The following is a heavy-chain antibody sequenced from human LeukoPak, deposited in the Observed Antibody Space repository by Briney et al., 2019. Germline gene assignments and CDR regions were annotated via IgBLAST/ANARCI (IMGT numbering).Heavy chain of an antibody. D-gene: IGHD6-13*01. V-gene: IGHV3-33*01. Sequence: GRSLRLSCAASGFTFSSYGMHWVRQAPGKGLEWVAVIWYDGSNKYYADSVKGRFTISRDNAKNSLYLQMNSLRAEDTAVYYCARVGAAAPVVSDYYGMDVWGQGTTVTVSS. CDR3: ARVGAAAPVVSDYYGMDV. CDR1: GFTFSSYG. J-gene: IGHJ6*02. CDR2: IWYDGSNK.